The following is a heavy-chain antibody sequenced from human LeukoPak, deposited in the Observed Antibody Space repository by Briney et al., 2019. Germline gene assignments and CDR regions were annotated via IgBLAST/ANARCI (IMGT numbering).Heavy chain of an antibody. Sequence: ASVKVSCKASGYTFTNYGISWVRQAPGQGLEWMGWISAYNGNTNYAQKLQGRVTMTTDTSTSRAYRELRSLRSDDTAVYYCARDYGSGSYWGQGTLVTVSS. CDR1: GYTFTNYG. D-gene: IGHD3-10*01. CDR2: ISAYNGNT. J-gene: IGHJ4*02. CDR3: ARDYGSGSY. V-gene: IGHV1-18*01.